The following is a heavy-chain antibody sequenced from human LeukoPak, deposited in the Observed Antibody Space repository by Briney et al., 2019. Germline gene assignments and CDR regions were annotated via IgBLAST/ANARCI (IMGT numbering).Heavy chain of an antibody. Sequence: GASVKVSCKASGYTFTGYYMHWVRQAPGQGLEWMGWINPNSGGTNYAQKFQGWVTMTRDTSISTAYMELSRLRSDDTAVYYCARERGVSSSWYRGTDDAFDIWGQGTMVTVSS. CDR2: INPNSGGT. D-gene: IGHD6-13*01. CDR3: ARERGVSSSWYRGTDDAFDI. CDR1: GYTFTGYY. V-gene: IGHV1-2*04. J-gene: IGHJ3*02.